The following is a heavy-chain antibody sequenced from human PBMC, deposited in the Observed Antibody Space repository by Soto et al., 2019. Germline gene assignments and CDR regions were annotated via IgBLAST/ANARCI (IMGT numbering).Heavy chain of an antibody. CDR3: ARHLKQVGATEFYYYGMDV. J-gene: IGHJ6*02. CDR1: GYSFTSYW. Sequence: HGESLKISCKGSGYSFTSYWIGWVRQMPGKGLEWMGIIYPGDSDTRYSPSFQGQVTISADKSISTAYLQWSSLKASDTAMYYCARHLKQVGATEFYYYGMDVWGQGTTVTVSS. V-gene: IGHV5-51*01. D-gene: IGHD1-26*01. CDR2: IYPGDSDT.